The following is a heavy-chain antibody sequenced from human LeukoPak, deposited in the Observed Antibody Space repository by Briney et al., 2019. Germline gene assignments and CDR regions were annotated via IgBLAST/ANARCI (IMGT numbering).Heavy chain of an antibody. Sequence: PSETLSLTCTVSGGSISGYYWSWIRQPAGKGLEWIGRIYTSDDAKYNPSLENRVTMSVDTSKNQFSLKLSSVAAADTAVYYCARYGDPTYYFDYWGQGTLVAVSS. V-gene: IGHV4-4*07. J-gene: IGHJ4*01. CDR3: ARYGDPTYYFDY. D-gene: IGHD2-21*02. CDR2: IYTSDDA. CDR1: GGSISGYY.